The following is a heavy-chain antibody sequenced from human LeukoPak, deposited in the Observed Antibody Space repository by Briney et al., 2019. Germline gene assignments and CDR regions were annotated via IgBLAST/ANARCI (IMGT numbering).Heavy chain of an antibody. CDR3: ARSNGSGRGGAFDI. CDR1: GYTFTSNG. J-gene: IGHJ3*02. D-gene: IGHD3-10*01. V-gene: IGHV1-18*01. Sequence: ASVKVSCKASGYTFTSNGITWVRQAPGQGLEWVGWISCNNGDTRYPQKLQGRVTVTTDTSTSTVYMELRGLRSDDTAVYYCARSNGSGRGGAFDIWDQGTMVTVSS. CDR2: ISCNNGDT.